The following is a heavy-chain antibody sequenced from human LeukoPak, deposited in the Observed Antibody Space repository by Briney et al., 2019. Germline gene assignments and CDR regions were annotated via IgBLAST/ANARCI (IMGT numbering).Heavy chain of an antibody. V-gene: IGHV3-21*04. Sequence: GGSLRLSCEASGFTFSSYNMNWVRQAPGKRLEWVSSITSSSSYVFYADSVKGRFTISRDNAKNSLYLQMNSLRAEDTAVYYCAKGDSTGYYYHYGYYFDYWGQGTLVTVSS. CDR1: GFTFSSYN. J-gene: IGHJ4*02. D-gene: IGHD3-22*01. CDR3: AKGDSTGYYYHYGYYFDY. CDR2: ITSSSSYV.